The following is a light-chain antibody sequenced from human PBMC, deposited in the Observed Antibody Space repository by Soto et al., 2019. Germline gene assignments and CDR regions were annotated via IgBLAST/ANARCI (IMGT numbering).Light chain of an antibody. V-gene: IGKV1-39*01. CDR2: TAS. Sequence: DIQMTQSPSSLAASVGDRVTITCRASHTISTYLNWYQQKPGKAPNLLIYTASNLESGVPSSFSGSVSVTDFTLTISSLQPEDFATYFCQQSYSRPRTFGQGTKVDIK. CDR3: QQSYSRPRT. CDR1: HTISTY. J-gene: IGKJ1*01.